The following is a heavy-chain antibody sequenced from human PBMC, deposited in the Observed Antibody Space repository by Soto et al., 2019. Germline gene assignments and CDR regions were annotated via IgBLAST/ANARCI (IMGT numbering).Heavy chain of an antibody. Sequence: ASVKVSCKASGYTYSNYGISWLRQAPGQGLEWMGWISPYNGNRNYVEKFHGRVTMTTDTSTNTAYMELRSQRSDDTAVYYCARRYGDPSSASGFDYWGQGTLVTVSS. D-gene: IGHD4-17*01. CDR3: ARRYGDPSSASGFDY. CDR2: ISPYNGNR. CDR1: GYTYSNYG. V-gene: IGHV1-18*01. J-gene: IGHJ4*02.